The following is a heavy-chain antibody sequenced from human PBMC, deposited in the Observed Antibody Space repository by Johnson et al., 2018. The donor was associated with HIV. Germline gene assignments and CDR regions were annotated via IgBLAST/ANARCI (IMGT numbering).Heavy chain of an antibody. J-gene: IGHJ3*02. D-gene: IGHD4-17*01. V-gene: IGHV3-53*02. CDR1: RFTVSSNY. Sequence: EKLVETGGGLIQPGGSLRLSCAASRFTVSSNYMSWVRQAPGKGLEWVSVIYSGGSTYYADSVKGRFTISRDNSKNTLYLQMNSLRAEDTAVYYCAKDLKTTIDAFDIWGQGTMVTVSS. CDR2: IYSGGST. CDR3: AKDLKTTIDAFDI.